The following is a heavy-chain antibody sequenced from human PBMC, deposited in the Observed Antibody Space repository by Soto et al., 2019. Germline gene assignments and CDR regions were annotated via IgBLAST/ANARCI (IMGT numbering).Heavy chain of an antibody. CDR3: VRDRLDYAMDV. Sequence: GGSLRLSCAASGFTFSSYSMNWVRQAPGKGLEWVSYISSSSSYTNYADSVKGRFTISRDNAKNSLYLQMNSLRAEDTAVYYCVRDRLDYAMDVWGQGTAVTVSS. CDR1: GFTFSSYS. CDR2: ISSSSSYT. J-gene: IGHJ6*02. D-gene: IGHD2-21*01. V-gene: IGHV3-21*05.